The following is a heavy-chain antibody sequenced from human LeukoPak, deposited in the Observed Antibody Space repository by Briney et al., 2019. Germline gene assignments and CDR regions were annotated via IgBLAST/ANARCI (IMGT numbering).Heavy chain of an antibody. D-gene: IGHD5-12*01. CDR2: ISSSSSYI. CDR3: ARDGDSGYDYHYYYGMDV. J-gene: IGHJ6*02. Sequence: PGGSLRLPCAASGFTFSSYSMNWVRQAPGKGLEWVSSISSSSSYIYYADSVKGRFTISRDNAKNSLYLQMNSLGAEDTAVYYCARDGDSGYDYHYYYGMDVWGQGTTVTVSS. V-gene: IGHV3-21*01. CDR1: GFTFSSYS.